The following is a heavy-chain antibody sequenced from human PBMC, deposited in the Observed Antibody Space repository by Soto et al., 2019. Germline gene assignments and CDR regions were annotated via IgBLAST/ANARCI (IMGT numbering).Heavy chain of an antibody. D-gene: IGHD2-15*01. Sequence: SETLSLTCAVSGGSISSSSYYWDWIRQPPGKGLEWIGTIYYTGTSNYNPSLKSRVTISVDTSKNQFSLNLSSVTAADTAVYYCTRHAIGVVVPAAIRNWGQGSLVTV. V-gene: IGHV4-39*01. CDR3: TRHAIGVVVPAAIRN. CDR1: GGSISSSSYY. CDR2: IYYTGTS. J-gene: IGHJ4*02.